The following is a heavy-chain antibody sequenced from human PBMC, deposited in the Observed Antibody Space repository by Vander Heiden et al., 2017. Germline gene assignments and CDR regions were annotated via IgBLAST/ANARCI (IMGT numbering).Heavy chain of an antibody. Sequence: HVQLVESGGGVVQPGRSLRLSFSASGLTFSSYGMHWVRQAPGKGLEWVAVISYSGSNKYYADSVKGRFTISRDNSKNTLYLQMNSLRAEDTAVYYCAKDRVGPFDYWGQGTLVTVSS. CDR2: ISYSGSNK. CDR3: AKDRVGPFDY. J-gene: IGHJ4*02. D-gene: IGHD2-15*01. CDR1: GLTFSSYG. V-gene: IGHV3-30*18.